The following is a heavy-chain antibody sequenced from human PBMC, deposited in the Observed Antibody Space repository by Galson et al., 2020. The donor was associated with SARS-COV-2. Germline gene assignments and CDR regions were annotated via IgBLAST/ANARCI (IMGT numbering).Heavy chain of an antibody. CDR3: ARDSDSGSYFIVGDGFDI. Sequence: SETLSLTCTVPGGSISSITYYWSWIRQPAGEGLERLGGISTSGTTNYNPSLKSRVTISLDTSKNQFSLKLTSVTAADTAVYYCARDSDSGSYFIVGDGFDIWGQGTMVTVSS. J-gene: IGHJ3*02. CDR2: ISTSGTT. V-gene: IGHV4-61*02. CDR1: GGSISSITYY. D-gene: IGHD1-26*01.